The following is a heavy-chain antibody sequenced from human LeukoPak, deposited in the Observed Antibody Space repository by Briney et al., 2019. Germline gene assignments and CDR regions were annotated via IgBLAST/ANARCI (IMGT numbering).Heavy chain of an antibody. D-gene: IGHD1-20*01. CDR1: GFTFSSYG. CDR2: ISYDGSNK. V-gene: IGHV3-30*03. CDR3: ARDLTGTTHPYYYMDV. J-gene: IGHJ6*03. Sequence: GGSLRLSCAASGFTFSSYGMHWVRQAPGKGLEWVAVISYDGSNKYYADSVKGRFTISRDNAKNSLYLQMNSLRAEDTAVYYCARDLTGTTHPYYYMDVWGKGTTVTVSS.